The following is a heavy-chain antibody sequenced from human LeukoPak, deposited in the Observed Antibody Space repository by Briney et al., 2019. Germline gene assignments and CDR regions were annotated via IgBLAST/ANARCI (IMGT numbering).Heavy chain of an antibody. CDR2: ISGSGAST. V-gene: IGHV3-23*01. CDR3: AKSLSDDPLADAFDI. CDR1: GFTFSSYA. J-gene: IGHJ3*02. Sequence: GGSLRLSCAASGFTFSSYAMSWVRQAPGKGLEWVSAISGSGASTYYADSVKGRFTISRDNSKNTLYLQMNSLRAEDTAVYYCAKSLSDDPLADAFDIWGQGTMVTVSS.